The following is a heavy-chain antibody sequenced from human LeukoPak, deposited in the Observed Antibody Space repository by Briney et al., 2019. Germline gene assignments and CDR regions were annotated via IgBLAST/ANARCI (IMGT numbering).Heavy chain of an antibody. Sequence: GESLKISCKGYGYSFTSYWIGWVRQMPGKGLEWMGIIYPGDSDTRYSPSFQGQVTISADKSISTAYLQWSSLKASDTAMYYCARIPAGGDCYPCYFDYWGQGTLVTVSS. CDR2: IYPGDSDT. J-gene: IGHJ4*02. D-gene: IGHD2-21*02. CDR1: GYSFTSYW. CDR3: ARIPAGGDCYPCYFDY. V-gene: IGHV5-51*01.